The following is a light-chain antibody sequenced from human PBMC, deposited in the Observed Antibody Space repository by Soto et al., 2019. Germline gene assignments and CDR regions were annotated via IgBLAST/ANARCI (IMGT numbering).Light chain of an antibody. Sequence: QSVLTQPPSVSGAPGQRVTISCTGSSSNIGAGYVVHWYQQLPGTAPKLLIYGNSNRPSGVPDRFSGSKSGTSASLAITGLQAEDEADYYCQSYDSSLSGREVFGGGTKLTVL. CDR3: QSYDSSLSGREV. V-gene: IGLV1-40*01. CDR2: GNS. CDR1: SSNIGAGYV. J-gene: IGLJ2*01.